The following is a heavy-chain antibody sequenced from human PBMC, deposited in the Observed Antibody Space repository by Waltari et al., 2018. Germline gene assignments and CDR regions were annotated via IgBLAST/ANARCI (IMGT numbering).Heavy chain of an antibody. J-gene: IGHJ4*02. CDR3: ARGLRGTMVQGVMGNYFDY. Sequence: QVQLQQWGAGLLKPSETLSLTCAVYGGSFSGYYWSWIRQPPGKGLEWIGEINHSGSTNYNPSLKSRVTISVDTSKNQFSLKLSSVTAADTAVYYCARGLRGTMVQGVMGNYFDYWGQGTLVTVSS. V-gene: IGHV4-34*01. D-gene: IGHD3-10*01. CDR1: GGSFSGYY. CDR2: INHSGST.